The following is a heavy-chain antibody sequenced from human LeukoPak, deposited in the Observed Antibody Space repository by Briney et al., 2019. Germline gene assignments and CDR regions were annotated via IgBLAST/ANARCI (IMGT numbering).Heavy chain of an antibody. CDR1: GYTFTTYA. V-gene: IGHV7-4-1*02. CDR2: INTNTGNP. D-gene: IGHD3-22*01. Sequence: GASVKVSCKASGYTFTTYAVNWVRQAPGQGLVWMGWINTNTGNPTYAQGFTGRFVFSLDTSVGTAYLQISSLKAEDTAVYYCARAGYYDSSGYEAFDIWGQGTMVTVSS. J-gene: IGHJ3*02. CDR3: ARAGYYDSSGYEAFDI.